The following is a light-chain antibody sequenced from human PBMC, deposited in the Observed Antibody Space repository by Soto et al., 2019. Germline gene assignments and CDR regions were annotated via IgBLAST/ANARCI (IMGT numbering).Light chain of an antibody. Sequence: QSVLTQPPSVSGAPGQRVTISCTGSSSNIGPTYDVHWYQQLPGTAPKLLIYANTNRPSGVPDRFSGSKSGTSASLAITGLQAEDEADYFCQSYDSRLSGYVFGTGTKVTVL. V-gene: IGLV1-40*01. CDR2: ANT. J-gene: IGLJ1*01. CDR3: QSYDSRLSGYV. CDR1: SSNIGPTYD.